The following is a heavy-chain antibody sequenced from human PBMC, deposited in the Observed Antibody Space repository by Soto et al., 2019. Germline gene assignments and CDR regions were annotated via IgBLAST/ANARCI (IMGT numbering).Heavy chain of an antibody. Sequence: GGSLRLSCAASGFTFSSYGMHWVRQAPGKGLEWVAVISYDGSNKYYADSVKGRFTISRDNSKNTLYLQMNSLRAEDTAVYYCAKGHHYDSSGYYYSDAFDIWGQGTMVT. J-gene: IGHJ3*02. CDR2: ISYDGSNK. CDR3: AKGHHYDSSGYYYSDAFDI. D-gene: IGHD3-22*01. V-gene: IGHV3-30*18. CDR1: GFTFSSYG.